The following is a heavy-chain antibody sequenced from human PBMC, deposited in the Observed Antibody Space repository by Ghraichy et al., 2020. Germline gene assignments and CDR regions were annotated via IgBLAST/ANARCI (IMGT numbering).Heavy chain of an antibody. CDR1: GFRFRDYY. V-gene: IGHV3-11*05. CDR2: ISRNGRDR. CDR3: VREGQELGKSGFDL. Sequence: GGSLRLSCAASGFRFRDYYMSWIRQAPGKGLEWVSLISRNGRDRNYADSVRGRFTISRDNARNSLYLQLNTLRVEDTAVYYWVREGQELGKSGFDLWGQGSLVSVSS. J-gene: IGHJ5*02. D-gene: IGHD1-7*01.